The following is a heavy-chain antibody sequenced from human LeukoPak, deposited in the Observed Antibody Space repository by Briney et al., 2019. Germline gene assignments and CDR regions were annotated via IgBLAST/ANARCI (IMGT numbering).Heavy chain of an antibody. CDR1: GGSISSYY. CDR3: ARALGRSGSYYYYYYMDV. Sequence: SETLSLTCTVSGGSISSYYWSWIRQPPGKGLEWIGYIYYSGSTNYNPSLKSRVTISVDTSKNQFSLKLSSVTAADTAVYYCARALGRSGSYYYYYYMDVWGKGTTVTVSS. D-gene: IGHD1-26*01. J-gene: IGHJ6*03. CDR2: IYYSGST. V-gene: IGHV4-59*01.